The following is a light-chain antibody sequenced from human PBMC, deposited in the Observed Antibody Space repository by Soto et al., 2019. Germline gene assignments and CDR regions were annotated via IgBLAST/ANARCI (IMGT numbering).Light chain of an antibody. V-gene: IGLV2-11*01. CDR1: SSDVGGYSY. CDR3: CSYAGAFTYV. J-gene: IGLJ1*01. CDR2: DVS. Sequence: QSALTQPRSVSGSPGHSVTISCTGTSSDVGGYSYVSWYQQHPGKAPKLMISDVSKRPSGVPDRFSGSKFGNTASLTISGLQAEDEDDYYCCSYAGAFTYVFGSGTKVTVL.